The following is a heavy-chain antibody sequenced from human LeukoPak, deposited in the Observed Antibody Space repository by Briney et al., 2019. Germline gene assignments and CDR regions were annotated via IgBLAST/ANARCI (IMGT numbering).Heavy chain of an antibody. Sequence: GGSLRLSCAASGFPFSSYVMSWVRQAPGKGLEWVSYINHNGETIYCPDFVKGRFTISRDNAKNSLYLQMNSLRDEDTAVYYCARDNDWAFDYWGQGTLVTVSS. CDR1: GFPFSSYV. D-gene: IGHD3-9*01. CDR2: INHNGETI. V-gene: IGHV3-48*02. CDR3: ARDNDWAFDY. J-gene: IGHJ4*02.